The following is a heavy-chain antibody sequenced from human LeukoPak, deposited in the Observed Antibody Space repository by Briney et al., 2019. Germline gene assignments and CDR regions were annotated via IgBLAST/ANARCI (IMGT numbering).Heavy chain of an antibody. J-gene: IGHJ4*02. CDR2: IKQDGSEK. V-gene: IGHV3-7*01. Sequence: GGSLRLSCAGSGFTFSTYWMSWVRQAPGKGLEWVANIKQDGSEKYYVDSVKVRFTISRDNAKNSLYLQMNSLRAEDTAMYYCARDSAGNDYWGQGTLVTVSS. CDR1: GFTFSTYW. CDR3: ARDSAGNDY. D-gene: IGHD6-13*01.